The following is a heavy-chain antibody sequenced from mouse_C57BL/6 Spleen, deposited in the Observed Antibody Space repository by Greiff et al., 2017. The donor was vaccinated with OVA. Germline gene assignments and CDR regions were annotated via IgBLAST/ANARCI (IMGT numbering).Heavy chain of an antibody. CDR3: ARREEGKNWYFEV. Sequence: QVQLQQPGAELVRPGSSVKLSCNASGYTFTSYWMHWVKQRPIQGLEWIGNIDPSDRETHYNQKFKDKATLTVDKSSSTAYMQLSSLTSEDAAVYYCARREEGKNWYFEVWGTGTTVTVSS. V-gene: IGHV1-52*01. J-gene: IGHJ1*03. CDR1: GYTFTSYW. CDR2: IDPSDRET.